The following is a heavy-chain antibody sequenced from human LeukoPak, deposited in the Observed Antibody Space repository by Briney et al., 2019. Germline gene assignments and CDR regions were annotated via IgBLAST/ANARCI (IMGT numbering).Heavy chain of an antibody. CDR3: ATVWFGEFLFSP. J-gene: IGHJ5*02. CDR1: GYTLTELS. CDR2: FDPEDGET. V-gene: IGHV1-24*01. Sequence: ASVKVSCKVSGYTLTELSMHWVRQAPGKGLEWMGGFDPEDGETIYAQKFQGRVTMTEDTSTDTAYMELSSLRSEDTAVYYCATVWFGEFLFSPWGQGTLVTVSS. D-gene: IGHD3-10*01.